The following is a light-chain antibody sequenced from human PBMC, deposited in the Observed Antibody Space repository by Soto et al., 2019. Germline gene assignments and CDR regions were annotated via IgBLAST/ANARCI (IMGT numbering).Light chain of an antibody. Sequence: LAQPPSASGSPGQSVTISCTGTSSDVGGYDYVSWYQQHPGKAPKLMIYEVTKRPSGVPDRFSGSKSGNTASLTVSGLQAEDEADYYCSSYAGSNNFVFGTGTKVTVL. CDR3: SSYAGSNNFV. CDR2: EVT. CDR1: SSDVGGYDY. V-gene: IGLV2-8*01. J-gene: IGLJ1*01.